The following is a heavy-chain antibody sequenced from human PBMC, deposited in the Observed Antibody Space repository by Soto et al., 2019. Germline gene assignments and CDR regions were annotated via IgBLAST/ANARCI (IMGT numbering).Heavy chain of an antibody. CDR3: ARTNCINGTTRFCWFDP. V-gene: IGHV4-4*07. CDR2: IYTSGST. J-gene: IGHJ5*02. CDR1: GGSISSYY. Sequence: PSETLSLTCTVSGGSISSYYWSWIRQPAGKGLEWIGRIYTSGSTNYNPSLKSRVTMSVDTSKNQFSLKLSSVTAADTAVYYCARTNCINGTTRFCWFDPWGQGNLVTVSS. D-gene: IGHD1-7*01.